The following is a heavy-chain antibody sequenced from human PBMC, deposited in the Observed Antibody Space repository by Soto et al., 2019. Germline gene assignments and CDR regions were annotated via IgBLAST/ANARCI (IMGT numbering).Heavy chain of an antibody. Sequence: PSETLSLTCSVSGGSINSFNYYWSWIRQHPGKGLEWIGYIYYSGSTHYNPSLKSRVTISVDTSENQFSLKLSSVTAADTAVYYCAREGGDGVDYWGQGTLVTVSS. J-gene: IGHJ4*02. D-gene: IGHD3-16*01. CDR2: IYYSGST. V-gene: IGHV4-31*03. CDR3: AREGGDGVDY. CDR1: GGSINSFNYY.